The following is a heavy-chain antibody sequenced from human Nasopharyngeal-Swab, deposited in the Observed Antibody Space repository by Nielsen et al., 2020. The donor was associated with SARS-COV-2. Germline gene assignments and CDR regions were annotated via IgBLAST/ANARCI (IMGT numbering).Heavy chain of an antibody. J-gene: IGHJ4*02. CDR1: GSSFTSYW. Sequence: GESLKISCKGSGSSFTSYWIGWVRQMPGKGLEWMGIIYPGDSDTRYSPSFQGQVTISADKSISTAYLQWSSLKASDTAMYYCARHAVTTSHSYCSSTSCYFDYWGQGTLVTVSS. CDR3: ARHAVTTSHSYCSSTSCYFDY. D-gene: IGHD2-2*01. CDR2: IYPGDSDT. V-gene: IGHV5-51*01.